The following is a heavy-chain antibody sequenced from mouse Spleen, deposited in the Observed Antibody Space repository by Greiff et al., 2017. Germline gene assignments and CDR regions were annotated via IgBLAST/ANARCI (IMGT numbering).Heavy chain of an antibody. CDR1: GYSITSGYY. V-gene: IGHV3-6*01. CDR3: AREELGPGFDY. D-gene: IGHD4-1*01. J-gene: IGHJ2*01. CDR2: ISYDGSN. Sequence: EVQLQESGPGLVKPSQSLSLTCSVTGYSITSGYYWNWIRQFPGNKLEWMGYISYDGSNNYNPSLKNRISITRDTSKNQFFLKLNSVTTEDTATYYCAREELGPGFDYWGQGTTLTVSS.